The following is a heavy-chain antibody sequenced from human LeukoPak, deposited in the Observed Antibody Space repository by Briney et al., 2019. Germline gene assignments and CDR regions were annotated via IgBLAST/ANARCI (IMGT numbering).Heavy chain of an antibody. V-gene: IGHV3-11*06. J-gene: IGHJ4*02. D-gene: IGHD6-13*01. CDR3: ARVRTRGGVTSSWYDY. Sequence: GGSLRLSCAASGFTFSDYYMSWIRQAPGKGLEWVSYISSSSSYTNYADSVKGRFTISRDNAKNSLYLQMNSLRAEDTAVYYCARVRTRGGVTSSWYDYWGQGTLVTVSS. CDR2: ISSSSSYT. CDR1: GFTFSDYY.